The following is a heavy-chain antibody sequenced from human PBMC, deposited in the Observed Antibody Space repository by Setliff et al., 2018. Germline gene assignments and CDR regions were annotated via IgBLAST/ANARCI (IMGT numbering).Heavy chain of an antibody. J-gene: IGHJ6*03. Sequence: SETLSLPCTVSGGSISSGSYYWSWIRQPAGKGLEWIGHIYSSGSTNYNPSLKSRVTISVDRSKNQFSLKLSSVIAADTAVYYCARDLYSSSSGGFYYYYYYMDVWGKGTTVTVSS. V-gene: IGHV4-61*09. CDR3: ARDLYSSSSGGFYYYYYYMDV. CDR1: GGSISSGSYY. CDR2: IYSSGST. D-gene: IGHD6-6*01.